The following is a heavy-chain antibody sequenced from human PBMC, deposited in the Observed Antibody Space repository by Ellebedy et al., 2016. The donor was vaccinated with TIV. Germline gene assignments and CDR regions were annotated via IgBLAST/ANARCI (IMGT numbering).Heavy chain of an antibody. V-gene: IGHV3-7*01. CDR3: ARRGSYGDYAVQLNNWFDP. CDR1: EFSFRSYW. J-gene: IGHJ5*02. Sequence: GESLKISCAASEFSFRSYWMTWVRQAPGRGLEWVASVRQDGDEKYYVDSVKGRFTISRDNAKRSLFLQMKSLRAEDTAVYYCARRGSYGDYAVQLNNWFDPWGQGTPVTVAP. CDR2: VRQDGDEK. D-gene: IGHD4-17*01.